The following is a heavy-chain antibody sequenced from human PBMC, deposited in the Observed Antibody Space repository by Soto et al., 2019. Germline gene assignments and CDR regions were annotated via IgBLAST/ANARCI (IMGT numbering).Heavy chain of an antibody. CDR1: GYTFTGYY. J-gene: IGHJ5*02. CDR2: INSNSGGT. D-gene: IGHD6-19*01. Sequence: RASVKVSCKASGYTFTGYYMHWVRQAPGQGLEWMGWINSNSGGTNYAQKFQGRVTMTRDTSISTDYMELSRLRSDDTAVYYCARAYIGQWLVYNWFDPWGQGTLVTVSS. V-gene: IGHV1-2*02. CDR3: ARAYIGQWLVYNWFDP.